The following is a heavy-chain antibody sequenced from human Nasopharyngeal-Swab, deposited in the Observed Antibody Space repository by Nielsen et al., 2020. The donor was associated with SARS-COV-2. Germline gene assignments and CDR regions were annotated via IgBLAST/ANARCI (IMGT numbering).Heavy chain of an antibody. V-gene: IGHV1-69*02. J-gene: IGHJ6*02. Sequence: WVRHAPGQGLEWMGRIIPILDITNYAQKFQGRVTITADNSTYTAYMELSSLRSEDTAIYYCARMEFYYGSAGFTSPHYYYAMDVWGQGTTVTVSS. CDR2: IIPILDIT. CDR3: ARMEFYYGSAGFTSPHYYYAMDV. D-gene: IGHD3-10*01.